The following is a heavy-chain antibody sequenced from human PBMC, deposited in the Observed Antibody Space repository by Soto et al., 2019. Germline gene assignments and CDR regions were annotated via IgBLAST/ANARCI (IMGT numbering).Heavy chain of an antibody. CDR3: ARGGSDYYFDY. V-gene: IGHV3-64*01. J-gene: IGHJ4*02. CDR1: GFTFSSYA. D-gene: IGHD2-21*02. CDR2: INRNGGST. Sequence: GGSLRLSCAPSGFTFSSYAMRWVLQAPGKGLEYVSTINRNGGSTYYTNSVKGRFTISRDNSKNTLYLQMGSLRAEDMAVYYCARGGSDYYFDYWGQGTLVTVSS.